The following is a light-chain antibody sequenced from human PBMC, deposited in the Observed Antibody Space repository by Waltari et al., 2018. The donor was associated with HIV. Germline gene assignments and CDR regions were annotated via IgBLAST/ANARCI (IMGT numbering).Light chain of an antibody. CDR2: EVN. J-gene: IGLJ2*01. CDR3: SSYTAISVYAV. CDR1: SSDVGTYYY. Sequence: QSALTQPASVSGSPGQSITISCAGTSSDVGTYYYVSWYQQHPGKAPKLMIYEVNKRPSGVSDRFSGSKSGNTASLTISGLQAEDEAHYYCSSYTAISVYAVFGGGTKLTVL. V-gene: IGLV2-14*01.